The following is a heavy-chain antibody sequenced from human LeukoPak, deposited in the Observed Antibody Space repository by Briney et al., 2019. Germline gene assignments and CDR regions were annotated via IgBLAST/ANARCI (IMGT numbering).Heavy chain of an antibody. CDR2: IIPIFGTA. CDR3: ARDVFDWSSSNYFDY. V-gene: IGHV1-69*01. D-gene: IGHD3-9*01. Sequence: GSSVKVSCKASGGTFSSYAISWVRQAPGQGLEWMGGIIPIFGTANYAQKFQGRVTITADESTSTAYMELSSLRSEDTAVYYCARDVFDWSSSNYFDYWGQGTLVTVSS. CDR1: GGTFSSYA. J-gene: IGHJ4*02.